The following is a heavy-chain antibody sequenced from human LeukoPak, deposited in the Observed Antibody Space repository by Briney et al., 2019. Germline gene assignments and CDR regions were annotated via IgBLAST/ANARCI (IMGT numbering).Heavy chain of an antibody. CDR2: IYPGDSDT. CDR1: GYSFTSYW. J-gene: IGHJ4*02. D-gene: IGHD2-15*01. Sequence: GESLKISCKGSGYSFTSYWIGWVRQMPGKGLEWMGIIYPGDSDTKYSPSFQGQVTISADKSITTAFLQWSSLKASDTAIYFCARAPVGYCIGSNCYSYYFDYWGQGTLVTVSS. V-gene: IGHV5-51*01. CDR3: ARAPVGYCIGSNCYSYYFDY.